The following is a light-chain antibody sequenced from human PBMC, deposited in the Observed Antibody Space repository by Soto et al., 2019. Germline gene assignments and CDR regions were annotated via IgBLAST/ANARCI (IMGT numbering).Light chain of an antibody. CDR2: SAS. Sequence: DIRMTQSPASLSASVGDRVTVTCRASQNIAKYLHWYQQKPGKAPNLLIFSASILQSGVPSRIIGSGSGTEFTLTSSGLQPEDFATYYCQQNASNSVTFGQGTK. CDR1: QNIAKY. V-gene: IGKV1-39*01. CDR3: QQNASNSVT. J-gene: IGKJ1*01.